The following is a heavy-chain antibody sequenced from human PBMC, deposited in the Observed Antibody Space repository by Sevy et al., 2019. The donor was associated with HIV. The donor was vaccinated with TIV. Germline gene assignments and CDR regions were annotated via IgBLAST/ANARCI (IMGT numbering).Heavy chain of an antibody. CDR1: GASFRNFY. CDR2: IHHSGST. V-gene: IGHV4-34*01. CDR3: ARGRPQSDFDSSGYFFDS. J-gene: IGHJ4*02. D-gene: IGHD3-22*01. Sequence: SETLSLTCAVYGASFRNFYWSWIRQSPGKGLEWIGEIHHSGSTNFNPSLESRVTMSEDKSKSQFSLKLRSVTAADTAVYYCARGRPQSDFDSSGYFFDSWGPGTLVTVSS.